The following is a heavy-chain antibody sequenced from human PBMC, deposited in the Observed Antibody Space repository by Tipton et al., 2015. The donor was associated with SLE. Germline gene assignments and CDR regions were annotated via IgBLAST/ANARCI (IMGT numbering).Heavy chain of an antibody. CDR1: GVSISTHY. CDR3: VRGPWAYYYYMDV. CDR2: INTGGGT. D-gene: IGHD7-27*01. Sequence: TLSLTCSVSGVSISTHYWSWIRQSPGKGLEWIGNINTGGGTYRNPSLMSRVTISVDTSKTQFSLIVTSVTAADTAVYYCVRGPWAYYYYMDVWSKGTKVTVSS. V-gene: IGHV4-4*08. J-gene: IGHJ6*03.